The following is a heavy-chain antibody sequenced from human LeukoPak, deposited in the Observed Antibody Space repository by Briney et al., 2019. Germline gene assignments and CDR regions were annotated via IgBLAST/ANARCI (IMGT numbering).Heavy chain of an antibody. V-gene: IGHV4-59*01. CDR3: ARKLAAAAEDDAFDI. Sequence: SETLSLTCTVSGGSISSYYWSWIRQPPGKGLEWIGYIYYSGSTNYNPSPKSRVTISVDTSKNQFPLKLSSVTAADTAVYYCARKLAAAAEDDAFDIWGQGTMVTVSS. D-gene: IGHD6-13*01. CDR2: IYYSGST. CDR1: GGSISSYY. J-gene: IGHJ3*02.